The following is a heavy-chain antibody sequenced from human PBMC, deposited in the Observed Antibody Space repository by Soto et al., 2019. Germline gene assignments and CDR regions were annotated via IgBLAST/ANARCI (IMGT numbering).Heavy chain of an antibody. D-gene: IGHD1-1*01. Sequence: QVQLVQSGAEVKKPGASVKVSCKASGYTYTSYGISWVRQAPGQGLEWMGWISDYNGNTNYAQKLQGRVTMTTDTSTSTAYMELRSLRSDDTAVYYCASISAYNWNDRLPFGYWGQGTLVTVSS. V-gene: IGHV1-18*01. J-gene: IGHJ4*02. CDR3: ASISAYNWNDRLPFGY. CDR2: ISDYNGNT. CDR1: GYTYTSYG.